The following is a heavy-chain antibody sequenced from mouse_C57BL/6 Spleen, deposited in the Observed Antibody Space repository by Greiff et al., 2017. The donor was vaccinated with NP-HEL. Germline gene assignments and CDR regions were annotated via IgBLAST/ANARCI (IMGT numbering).Heavy chain of an antibody. Sequence: VQLQQSGAELVKPGASVKLSCTASGFNFKDYYMHWVKQRTEQGLEWIGRIDPEDGETKYAPKFQGKATITADTSSNTAYLQLSSLTSEDTADYYCARYLLSTTVVADYAMDYWGQGTSVTVAS. CDR3: ARYLLSTTVVADYAMDY. CDR2: IDPEDGET. J-gene: IGHJ4*01. D-gene: IGHD1-1*01. V-gene: IGHV14-2*01. CDR1: GFNFKDYY.